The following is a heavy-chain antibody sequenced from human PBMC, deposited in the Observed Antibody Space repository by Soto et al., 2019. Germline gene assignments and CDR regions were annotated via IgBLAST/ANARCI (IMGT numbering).Heavy chain of an antibody. V-gene: IGHV3-64D*08. CDR3: VKSLNV. CDR1: GFTFSKAA. CDR2: ISGNGEKP. Sequence: ESGGGLVQPGGSLRLSCSASGFTFSKAAMHWVRQAPGKGLEYVSIISGNGEKPYYTDSAKGRFIISRDNDKNTLYLQMSRLRSGDRGGDYCVKSLNVWGRGTLVTVSS. J-gene: IGHJ4*02.